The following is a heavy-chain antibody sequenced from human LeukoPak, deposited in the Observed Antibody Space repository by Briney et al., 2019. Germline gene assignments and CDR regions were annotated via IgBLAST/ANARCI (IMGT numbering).Heavy chain of an antibody. CDR1: GXXXXXXX. D-gene: IGHD3-22*01. CDR3: ATGYDSSGYYQY. Sequence: GGSLRLSCAXXGXXXXXXXXXXXXXAXXXXLXXVXXIXSNXGTTXYAXSVKXXFTISRDNSKNTLYLQMGSLRAEXVAVYXCATGYDSSGYYQYWGQGTLVTVSS. J-gene: IGHJ4*02. V-gene: IGHV3-64*01. CDR2: IXSNXGTT.